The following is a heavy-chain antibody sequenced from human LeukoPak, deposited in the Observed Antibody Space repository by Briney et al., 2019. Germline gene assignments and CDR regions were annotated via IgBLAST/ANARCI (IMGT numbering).Heavy chain of an antibody. J-gene: IGHJ3*02. CDR2: INPNSGGT. CDR3: ARDSIAAPDAFDI. D-gene: IGHD6-6*01. Sequence: ASVKVSCKASGYTFTGYYMHWVRQAPGQGLEWMGWINPNSGGTNYAQKFQGRVTMTRDTSISTAYMELSRLRSDDTAVYYCARDSIAAPDAFDIWGQGTMVTVSS. CDR1: GYTFTGYY. V-gene: IGHV1-2*02.